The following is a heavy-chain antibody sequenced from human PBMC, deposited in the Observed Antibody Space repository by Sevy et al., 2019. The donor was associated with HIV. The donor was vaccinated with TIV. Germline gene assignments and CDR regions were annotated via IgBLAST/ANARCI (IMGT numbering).Heavy chain of an antibody. CDR3: TRAGRVATRKXPYXDX. J-gene: IGHJ6*03. CDR1: GFTFGDYA. Sequence: GGSLRLSCTASGFTFGDYAMSWFRQAPGKGLKWVGFIRSKAYGGTTEYAASVKGRFTISRDDSKSIAYLQMNSLKTEDTAVYYCTRAGRVATRKXPYXDXXXXGTTVTVSS. D-gene: IGHD5-12*01. CDR2: IRSKAYGGTT. V-gene: IGHV3-49*03.